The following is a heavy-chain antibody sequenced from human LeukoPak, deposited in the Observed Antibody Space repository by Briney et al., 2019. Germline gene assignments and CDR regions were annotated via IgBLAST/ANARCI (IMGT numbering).Heavy chain of an antibody. CDR1: GFTFSSYW. CDR2: IKQDGSEK. V-gene: IGHV3-7*01. CDR3: ASELVGALNDAFDI. D-gene: IGHD1-26*01. J-gene: IGHJ3*02. Sequence: GRSLRLSCAASGFTFSSYWMSWVRQAPGKGLEWVANIKQDGSEKYYVDSVKGRFTISRDNAKNSLYLQMNSLRAEDTAVYYCASELVGALNDAFDIWGQGTMVTVSS.